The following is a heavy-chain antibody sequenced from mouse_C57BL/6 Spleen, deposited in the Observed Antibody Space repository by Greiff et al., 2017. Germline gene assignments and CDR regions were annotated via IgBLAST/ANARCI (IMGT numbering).Heavy chain of an antibody. D-gene: IGHD1-1*01. Sequence: QVQLQQSGAELVKPGASVKMSCKASGYTFTSYWITWVKQRPGQGLEWIGDIYPGSGSTNYNEKFKSKATLTVDTSSSTAYMQLSSLTSEDSAVYYFARGGYGSSYWYFDVWGTGTTVTVSS. J-gene: IGHJ1*03. CDR2: IYPGSGST. CDR3: ARGGYGSSYWYFDV. CDR1: GYTFTSYW. V-gene: IGHV1-55*01.